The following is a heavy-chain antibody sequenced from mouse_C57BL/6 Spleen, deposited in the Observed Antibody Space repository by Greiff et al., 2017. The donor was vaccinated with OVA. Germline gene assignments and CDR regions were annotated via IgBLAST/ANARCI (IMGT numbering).Heavy chain of an antibody. J-gene: IGHJ3*01. CDR1: GFSLTSYG. D-gene: IGHD1-1*01. CDR2: IWSDGST. Sequence: VQLKESGPGLVAPSQSLSITCTVSGFSLTSYGVHWVRQPPGKGLEWLVVIWSDGSTTYNSALKSRLSISKDNSKSQVFLKMNSLQTDDTAMYYCARDENYGSSLAWFAYWGQGTLVTVSA. V-gene: IGHV2-6*03. CDR3: ARDENYGSSLAWFAY.